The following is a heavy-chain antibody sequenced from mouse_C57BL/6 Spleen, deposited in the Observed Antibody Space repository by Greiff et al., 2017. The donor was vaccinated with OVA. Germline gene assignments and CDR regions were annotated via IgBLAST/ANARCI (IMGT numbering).Heavy chain of an antibody. D-gene: IGHD1-1*01. CDR1: GYTFTDYE. Sequence: QVQLQQSGAELVRPGASVTLSCKASGYTFTDYEMHWVKQTPVHGLEWIGAIDPETGGTAYNQKFKGKAILTAAKSSSTAYMELRSLTSEDSAVYYCTTRPHYYGSSSYYFDYWGQGTTLTVSS. J-gene: IGHJ2*01. V-gene: IGHV1-15*01. CDR3: TTRPHYYGSSSYYFDY. CDR2: IDPETGGT.